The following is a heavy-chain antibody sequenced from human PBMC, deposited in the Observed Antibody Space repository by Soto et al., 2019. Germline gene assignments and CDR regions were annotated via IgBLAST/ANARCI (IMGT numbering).Heavy chain of an antibody. CDR2: IIPIFGTA. D-gene: IGHD2-2*01. CDR3: AREGGKDIVVVPAAIYYGMDV. CDR1: GYTFTSYA. V-gene: IGHV1-69*13. Sequence: SVKVSCKASGYTFTSYAISWVRQAPGQGLEWMGGIIPIFGTANYAQKFQGRVTITADESTSTAYMELSSLRSEDTAVYYCAREGGKDIVVVPAAIYYGMDVWGQGTTVTVSS. J-gene: IGHJ6*02.